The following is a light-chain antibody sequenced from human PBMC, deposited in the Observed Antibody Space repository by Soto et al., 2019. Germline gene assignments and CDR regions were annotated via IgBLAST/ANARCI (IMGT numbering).Light chain of an antibody. V-gene: IGLV1-40*01. J-gene: IGLJ1*01. CDR1: NSDIGAGYD. CDR3: QSYDSSLRGV. Sequence: QSVLTQPPSVSGAPGQRVTISCTGSNSDIGAGYDVHWYQQLPGTAPKLVIYANNNPPSGVPDRFSASKSGTSASLAITGLQADDEADYYCQSYDSSLRGVFGTGTKVTVL. CDR2: ANN.